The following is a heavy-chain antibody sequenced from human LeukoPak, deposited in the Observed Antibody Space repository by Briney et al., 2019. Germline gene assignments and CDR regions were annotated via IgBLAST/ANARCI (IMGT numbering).Heavy chain of an antibody. D-gene: IGHD2-2*01. J-gene: IGHJ4*02. CDR2: ISSSSSYI. CDR1: GFTFSSYS. CDR3: ARGDRDLYCSGTSCYPVL. V-gene: IGHV3-21*01. Sequence: GGSLRLSCVASGFTFSSYSMNWVRQAPGRGLEWVSSISSSSSYIYYADSVKGRFTISRDNAKNSLYLQMNSLRAEDTAVYYCARGDRDLYCSGTSCYPVLGGQGTLVTVSS.